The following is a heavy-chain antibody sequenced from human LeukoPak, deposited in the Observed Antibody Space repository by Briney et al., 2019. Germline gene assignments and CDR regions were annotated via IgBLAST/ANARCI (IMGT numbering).Heavy chain of an antibody. CDR1: GGSISSHF. CDR3: ARASVLLSADY. Sequence: SETLSLTCTVSGGSISSHFWSWIRQPPGKGLEWIGYIFYSGTTKYNPSLKSRLTISVDTSKNQFSLNLSSVTAADTAVYYCARASVLLSADYWGQGTLVTVSS. J-gene: IGHJ4*02. CDR2: IFYSGTT. D-gene: IGHD3-16*01. V-gene: IGHV4-59*11.